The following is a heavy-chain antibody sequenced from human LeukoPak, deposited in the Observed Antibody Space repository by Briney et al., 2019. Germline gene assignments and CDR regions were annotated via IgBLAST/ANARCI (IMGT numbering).Heavy chain of an antibody. CDR2: ISNDGSNT. CDR1: GFTFSSQW. V-gene: IGHV3-74*01. Sequence: GGSLRLSCAASGFTFSSQWMHWVRQAPGKGLVWVSRISNDGSNTNYADSVKGRFTVSRDNAKNTLYLQMNSLRTEDTAVYYCAKSLLLWFGEVNYFDYWGQGTLVTVSS. D-gene: IGHD3-10*01. J-gene: IGHJ4*02. CDR3: AKSLLLWFGEVNYFDY.